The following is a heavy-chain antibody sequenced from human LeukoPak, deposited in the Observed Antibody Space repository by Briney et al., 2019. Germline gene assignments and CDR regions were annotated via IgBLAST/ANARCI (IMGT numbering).Heavy chain of an antibody. CDR2: IYYSGST. V-gene: IGHV4-31*03. CDR3: AREDGHDYGDHRFDY. J-gene: IGHJ4*02. Sequence: SQTLSLTCTVSGGSISSGDYYWSWIRQHPGKGLEWIGYIYYSGSTYYNPSLKSRVTISVDTSKNQFSLKLSSVTAADTAVYYCAREDGHDYGDHRFDYWGQGTLVTVSS. CDR1: GGSISSGDYY. D-gene: IGHD4-17*01.